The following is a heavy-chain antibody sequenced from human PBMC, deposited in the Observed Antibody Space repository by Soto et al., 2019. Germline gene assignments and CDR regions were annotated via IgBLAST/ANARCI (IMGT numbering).Heavy chain of an antibody. D-gene: IGHD2-2*02. J-gene: IGHJ6*02. CDR3: ARDRSPRYCSSTSCYNHYYYGMDV. V-gene: IGHV3-21*01. CDR2: IISSSSYI. Sequence: GSRRLSCAASGXTLSSYSMNWVRQAPGKGLELVSSIISSSSYIYYADSVKGRFTISRDNAKNSLYLQMNSRRAEDTAVYYCARDRSPRYCSSTSCYNHYYYGMDVWGQGTTGTVSS. CDR1: GXTLSSYS.